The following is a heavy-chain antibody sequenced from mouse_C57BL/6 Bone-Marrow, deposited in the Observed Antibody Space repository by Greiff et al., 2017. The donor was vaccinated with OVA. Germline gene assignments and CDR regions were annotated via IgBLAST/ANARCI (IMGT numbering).Heavy chain of an antibody. Sequence: QVQLKESGAELVRPGTSVKVSCKASGYAFTNYLIEWVKQRPGQGLEWIGVINPGSGGTIYNEKFKGKATLTVDKSSSTAYRQLSSLTSEDAAVYFCAREAKDYGSSPYWYFDAWGTGTTVTVSS. V-gene: IGHV1-54*01. CDR2: INPGSGGT. J-gene: IGHJ1*03. D-gene: IGHD1-1*01. CDR3: AREAKDYGSSPYWYFDA. CDR1: GYAFTNYL.